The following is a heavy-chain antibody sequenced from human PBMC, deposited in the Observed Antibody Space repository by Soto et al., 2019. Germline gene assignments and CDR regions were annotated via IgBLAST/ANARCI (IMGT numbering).Heavy chain of an antibody. J-gene: IGHJ3*02. D-gene: IGHD7-27*01. CDR1: GGSVSSGSYY. CDR3: ARHVNPWAQGAFDI. V-gene: IGHV4-39*01. Sequence: SETLSLTCTVSGGSVSSGSYYWSWIRQPPGKGLEWIGNIYYSGSTYYNPSLKSRVTISVDTSKNQFSLKLSSVTAADTAVYYCARHVNPWAQGAFDIWGQGTMVTVSS. CDR2: IYYSGST.